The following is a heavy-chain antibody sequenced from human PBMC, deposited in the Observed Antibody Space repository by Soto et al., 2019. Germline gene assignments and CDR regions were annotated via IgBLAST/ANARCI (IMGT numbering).Heavy chain of an antibody. Sequence: GGSLRLSCAASGFTVSSNYMSWVRQAPGKGLEWVSVIYSGGSTYYADSVKGRFTISRDNSKNTLYLQMNSLRAEDTAVYYCAGDLAYYDILTGYSYIDYWGQGTLVTVSS. J-gene: IGHJ4*02. D-gene: IGHD3-9*01. CDR2: IYSGGST. CDR3: AGDLAYYDILTGYSYIDY. V-gene: IGHV3-66*01. CDR1: GFTVSSNY.